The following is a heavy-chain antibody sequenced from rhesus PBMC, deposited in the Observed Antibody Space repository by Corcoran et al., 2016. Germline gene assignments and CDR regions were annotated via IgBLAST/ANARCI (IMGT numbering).Heavy chain of an antibody. CDR2: IYWNDSK. CDR3: ARVGSGGAFDF. CDR1: GFSISTSGTG. Sequence: QVTLKESGPALVKPTQTLTLTCTFSGFSISTSGTGVGWIRQPPGKALEWLASIYWNDSKYYSTSLKSSLTISKDTSKNQVVLTMTNMDPVDTATYYCARVGSGGAFDFWGQGLRVTVSS. D-gene: IGHD6-37*01. J-gene: IGHJ3*01. V-gene: IGHV2-95*01.